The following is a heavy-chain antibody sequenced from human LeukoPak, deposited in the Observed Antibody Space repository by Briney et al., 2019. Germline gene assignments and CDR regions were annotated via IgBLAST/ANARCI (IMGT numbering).Heavy chain of an antibody. Sequence: PSETLSLTCAVSGYSISSGYYWGWIRQPPGKGLEWIGSIYHSGSTYYNPSLKSRVTISVDTSKNQFSLKLSSVTAADTAVYYCARDNSLYADDSSCFGAFDIWGQGTMVTVSS. CDR2: IYHSGST. CDR1: GYSISSGYY. CDR3: ARDNSLYADDSSCFGAFDI. V-gene: IGHV4-38-2*02. D-gene: IGHD3-22*01. J-gene: IGHJ3*02.